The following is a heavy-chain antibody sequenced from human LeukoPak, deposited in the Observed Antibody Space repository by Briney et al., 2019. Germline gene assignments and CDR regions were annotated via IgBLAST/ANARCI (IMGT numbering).Heavy chain of an antibody. CDR3: ARRLTQYDCFDP. Sequence: SQTLSLTCAISGDSVSSNSVTWNWIRQSPSRGLEWLGRAYYRSTWYNDYAVSVRGRITVNPDTSKNQFSLHLNSVTPEDTAVYYCARRLTQYDCFDPWGQGILSPSPQ. J-gene: IGHJ5*02. CDR1: GDSVSSNSVT. V-gene: IGHV6-1*01. D-gene: IGHD2-2*01. CDR2: AYYRSTWYN.